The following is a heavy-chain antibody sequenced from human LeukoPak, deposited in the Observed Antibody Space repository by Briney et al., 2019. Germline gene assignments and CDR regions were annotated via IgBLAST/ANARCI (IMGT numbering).Heavy chain of an antibody. D-gene: IGHD3-16*02. J-gene: IGHJ4*02. CDR2: ISSSSSYI. CDR1: GFTFSSYS. CDR3: ARDTEYYDYVWGSYRLPFDY. Sequence: GGSLRLSCAASGFTFSSYSMNWVRQAPGKGLEWVSSISSSSSYIYYADSVKGRFTISRDNVKNSLYLQMNSLRAEDTAVYYCARDTEYYDYVWGSYRLPFDYWGQGTLVTVSS. V-gene: IGHV3-21*01.